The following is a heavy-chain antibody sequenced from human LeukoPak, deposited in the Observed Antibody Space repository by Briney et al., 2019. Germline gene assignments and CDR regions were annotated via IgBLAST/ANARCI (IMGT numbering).Heavy chain of an antibody. CDR1: GGTFSSYA. CDR3: ARTRSGWYHFDY. V-gene: IGHV1-69*13. D-gene: IGHD6-19*01. CDR2: IIPIFGTA. Sequence: SVKVSCKASGGTFSSYAISWVRQAPGQGLEWMGGIIPIFGTANYAQKFQGRVTITADESTSTAYMELSSLRSEDTAVYYCARTRSGWYHFDYWGQGTLVTVSS. J-gene: IGHJ4*02.